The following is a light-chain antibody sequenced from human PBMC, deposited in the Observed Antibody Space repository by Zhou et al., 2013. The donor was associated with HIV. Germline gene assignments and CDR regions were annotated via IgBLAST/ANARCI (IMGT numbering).Light chain of an antibody. CDR1: QSLLHSDGKTY. CDR3: MQGVHLPFT. V-gene: IGKV2-29*03. CDR2: EVF. J-gene: IGKJ2*01. Sequence: DIVMTQTPLPLSVTPGQPASISCKSTQSLLHSDGKTYLYWYLQKPGQSPQLLIHEVFSRFSGVPDRFSGSGSGTDFTLKISRVEAEDVGVYYCMQGVHLPFTFGQGTKLEVK.